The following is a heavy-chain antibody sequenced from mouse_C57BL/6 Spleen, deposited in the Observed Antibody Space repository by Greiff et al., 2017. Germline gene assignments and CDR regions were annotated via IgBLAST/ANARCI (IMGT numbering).Heavy chain of an antibody. J-gene: IGHJ2*01. CDR2: INPSSGYT. CDR1: GYTFTSYT. CDR3: ARSESNYVDYFDY. Sequence: VKLMESGAELARPGASVKMSCKASGYTFTSYTMHWVKQRPGQGLEWIGYINPSSGYTKYNQKFKDKATLTADKSSSTAYMQLSSLTSEDSAVYYCARSESNYVDYFDYWGQGTTLTVSS. V-gene: IGHV1-4*01. D-gene: IGHD2-5*01.